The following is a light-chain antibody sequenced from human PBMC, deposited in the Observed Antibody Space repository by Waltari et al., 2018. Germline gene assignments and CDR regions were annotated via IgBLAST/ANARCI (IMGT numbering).Light chain of an antibody. CDR1: SSDVGGYDS. V-gene: IGLV2-14*03. Sequence: QSVLTQPASVSGSPGQSITISCPGTSSDVGGYDSVSWYQQSPGKAPKLIIYDVFKRPSGVSTRFSASKSDNTASLTISGLQAEDEGDYYCCSYKRGATWVFGGGTALTVL. CDR2: DVF. J-gene: IGLJ3*02. CDR3: CSYKRGATWV.